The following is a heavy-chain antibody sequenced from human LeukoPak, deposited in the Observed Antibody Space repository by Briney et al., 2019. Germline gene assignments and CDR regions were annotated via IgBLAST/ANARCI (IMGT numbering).Heavy chain of an antibody. CDR3: ARDWGTNSDYDLGGDAFDI. CDR2: IYYSGST. Sequence: PSQTLSLTCTVSGGSISSGGYYWSWIRQHPGKGLEWIGYIYYSGSTYYNPSLKSRVTISVDTSKNQFSLKLSSVTAADTAVYYCARDWGTNSDYDLGGDAFDIWGQGTMVTVSS. V-gene: IGHV4-31*03. J-gene: IGHJ3*02. CDR1: GGSISSGGYY. D-gene: IGHD5-12*01.